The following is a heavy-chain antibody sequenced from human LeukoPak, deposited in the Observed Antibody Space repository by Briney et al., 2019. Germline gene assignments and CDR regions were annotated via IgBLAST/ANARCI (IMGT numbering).Heavy chain of an antibody. J-gene: IGHJ6*03. CDR2: IYHSGST. CDR3: ARHGAGSYYDLSYYYMDV. V-gene: IGHV4-30-2*01. D-gene: IGHD3-10*01. CDR1: GGSISRGGYY. Sequence: SQTLSLTCTVSGGSISRGGYYWSWIRQPPGKGLEWIGYIYHSGSTYYNPSLKSRVTISVDRSKNQFSLKLSSVTAADTAVYYCARHGAGSYYDLSYYYMDVWGKGTTVTVSS.